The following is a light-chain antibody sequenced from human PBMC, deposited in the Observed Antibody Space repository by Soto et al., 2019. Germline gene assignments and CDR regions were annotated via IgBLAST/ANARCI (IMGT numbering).Light chain of an antibody. J-gene: IGLJ3*02. V-gene: IGLV2-23*01. CDR3: CAYAGSSTP. CDR2: EGS. CDR1: SSDVGSYNL. Sequence: QSALTQPASVSGSPGQSITISCTGTSSDVGSYNLVSWYQPHQGKAPKLMIYEGSKRPSGVSNRFSSSRSGNTASLTISGLQAEDEADYYCCAYAGSSTPFGGGTKLTVL.